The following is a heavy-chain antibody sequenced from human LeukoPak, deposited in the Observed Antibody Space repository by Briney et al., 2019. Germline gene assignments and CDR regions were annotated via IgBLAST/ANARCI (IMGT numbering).Heavy chain of an antibody. D-gene: IGHD1-14*01. CDR1: GFTFSSHW. Sequence: GGSLRLSCAASGFTFSSHWMKWVRQAPGRGLEWVANIKEDGSEKSYGDSVKGRFAISRDNAENSLYLQMTSLTAEDTAVYYCAGYNHLDSWGRGTLVTVSS. CDR3: AGYNHLDS. J-gene: IGHJ4*02. CDR2: IKEDGSEK. V-gene: IGHV3-7*01.